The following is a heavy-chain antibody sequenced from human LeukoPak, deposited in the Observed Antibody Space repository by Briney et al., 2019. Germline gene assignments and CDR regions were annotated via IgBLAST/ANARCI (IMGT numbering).Heavy chain of an antibody. V-gene: IGHV3-74*01. CDR3: ARDLWSSYSGYNWFDP. J-gene: IGHJ5*02. CDR2: INSDGSST. Sequence: PGGSLRLSCAASGFTFSSYWMHWVRQAPGKGLVWVSCINSDGSSTSYADSMKGRFTISRDNAKNTLYLQMNSLRAEDTAVYYCARDLWSSYSGYNWFDPWGQGTLVTVSS. CDR1: GFTFSSYW. D-gene: IGHD1-26*01.